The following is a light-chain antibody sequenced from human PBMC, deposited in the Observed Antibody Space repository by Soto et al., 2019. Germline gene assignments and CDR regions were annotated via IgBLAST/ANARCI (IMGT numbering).Light chain of an antibody. CDR1: STNIGARYD. V-gene: IGLV1-40*01. Sequence: QSVLTQPPSVSGAPGQRVTISCTGSSTNIGARYDVHWYQQLPGTAPKLLIYGNTNRPSGVPDRFSGSRSGTSASLAITGLQAEDEADYHCQSYDSSLGYVFGTGTQLTVL. CDR2: GNT. CDR3: QSYDSSLGYV. J-gene: IGLJ1*01.